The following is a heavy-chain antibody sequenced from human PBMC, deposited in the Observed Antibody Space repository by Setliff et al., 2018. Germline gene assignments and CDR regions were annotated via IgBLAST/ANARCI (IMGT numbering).Heavy chain of an antibody. Sequence: SETLSLTCTVSGDSISSGSYHWSWIRKPAGRGLEWIGRIHPSGSTNYNPSLKSRVTISVDTSKNQFSLKVSSVTAADTAVYYCARTTGSTHNWLDPWGPGTLVTVSS. CDR1: GDSISSGSYH. D-gene: IGHD1-1*01. CDR2: IHPSGST. V-gene: IGHV4-61*02. J-gene: IGHJ5*02. CDR3: ARTTGSTHNWLDP.